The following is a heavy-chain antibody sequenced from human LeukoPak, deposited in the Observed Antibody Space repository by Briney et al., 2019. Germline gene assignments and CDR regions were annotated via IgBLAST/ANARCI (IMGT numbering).Heavy chain of an antibody. CDR2: IYYSGST. J-gene: IGHJ5*02. D-gene: IGHD2/OR15-2a*01. CDR1: GGSISSGGYY. Sequence: ASETLSLTCTVSGGSISSGGYYWSWIRQHPGKGLEWIGYIYYSGSTYYNPSLKSRVTISVDTSKNQFSLKLSSVTAADTAVYYCARDNSVWFDPWGQGTLVTVPS. CDR3: ARDNSVWFDP. V-gene: IGHV4-31*03.